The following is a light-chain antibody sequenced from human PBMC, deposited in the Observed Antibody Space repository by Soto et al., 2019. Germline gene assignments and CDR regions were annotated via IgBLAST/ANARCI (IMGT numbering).Light chain of an antibody. CDR1: SSDVGGYKY. Sequence: QSALTQPASVSGSPGQSITISCTGTSSDVGGYKYVSWYQQHPGKAPKLMIYEVSNRPSGVSSRFSGSKSGSTASLTISGLEAEDEADYYCSSYTGASTWVFGVGTKLTVL. J-gene: IGLJ2*01. CDR3: SSYTGASTWV. V-gene: IGLV2-14*01. CDR2: EVS.